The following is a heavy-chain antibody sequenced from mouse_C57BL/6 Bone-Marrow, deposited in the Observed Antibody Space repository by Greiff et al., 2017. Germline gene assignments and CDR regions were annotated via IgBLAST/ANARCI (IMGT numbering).Heavy chain of an antibody. Sequence: QVQLQQSGAELVRPGASVKLSCKASGYTFTDYYINWVKQRPGQGLEWIARIYPGSGNTYYNEKFKGKATLTAEKSSSTAYMQLSSLTSEDSAVYFCAREGGDYDGVDYWGQGTTLTVSS. D-gene: IGHD2-4*01. J-gene: IGHJ2*01. CDR1: GYTFTDYY. CDR2: IYPGSGNT. CDR3: AREGGDYDGVDY. V-gene: IGHV1-76*01.